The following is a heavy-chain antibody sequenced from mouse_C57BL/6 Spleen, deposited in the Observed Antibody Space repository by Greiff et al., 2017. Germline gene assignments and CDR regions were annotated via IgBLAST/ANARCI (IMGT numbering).Heavy chain of an antibody. J-gene: IGHJ1*03. Sequence: QVQLKQPGAELVKPGASVKLSCKASGYTFTSYWMHWVKQRPGRGLEWIGRIDPNSGGTKYNEKFKSKATLTVDKPSSTAYMQLSSLTSEDSAVDYCARDYYGSSYPWYFDVWGTGTTVTVSS. CDR2: IDPNSGGT. CDR3: ARDYYGSSYPWYFDV. D-gene: IGHD1-1*01. CDR1: GYTFTSYW. V-gene: IGHV1-72*01.